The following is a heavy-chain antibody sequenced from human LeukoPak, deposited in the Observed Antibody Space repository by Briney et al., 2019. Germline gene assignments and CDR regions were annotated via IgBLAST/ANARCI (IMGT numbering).Heavy chain of an antibody. D-gene: IGHD6-19*01. J-gene: IGHJ3*02. CDR3: ARLRSGWLNDAFDI. CDR2: IHHSGST. Sequence: SETLSLTCAVSSHSISSGYYWGWIRQPPGKGLEWIGSIHHSGSTYYNPSLKSRVTISEDTSKNQFSLKLSSMTAADTAVYYCARLRSGWLNDAFDIWGQGTMVTVSS. CDR1: SHSISSGYY. V-gene: IGHV4-38-2*01.